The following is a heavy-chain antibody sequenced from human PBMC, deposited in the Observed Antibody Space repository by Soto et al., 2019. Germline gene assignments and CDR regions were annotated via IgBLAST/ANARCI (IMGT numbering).Heavy chain of an antibody. Sequence: EVQLVESGGGLVQPGGSLKLSCAASGFTFSGSAMHWVRQASGKGLEWVGRIRSKANSYATEYAASVKGRFTISREDSKSTAYMEMNSLKTEDTAVYYCSSVGGTSVAGTGYWGQGTLVTVSS. CDR2: IRSKANSYAT. CDR3: SSVGGTSVAGTGY. J-gene: IGHJ4*02. V-gene: IGHV3-73*02. CDR1: GFTFSGSA. D-gene: IGHD6-19*01.